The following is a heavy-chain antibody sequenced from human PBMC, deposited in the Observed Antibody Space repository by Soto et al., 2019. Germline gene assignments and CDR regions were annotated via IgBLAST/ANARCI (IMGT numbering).Heavy chain of an antibody. D-gene: IGHD2-8*01. CDR2: LYLGGST. Sequence: PGGSLRLSCAASGFTVSSDYMTWVRQAPGKGLEWVSVLYLGGSTYYADSVRGRFTISRDDSKNMLYLQMNSLITEDTAVYYCAPNWNFDYWGQGTPVTVSS. CDR3: APNWNFDY. CDR1: GFTVSSDY. V-gene: IGHV3-53*01. J-gene: IGHJ4*02.